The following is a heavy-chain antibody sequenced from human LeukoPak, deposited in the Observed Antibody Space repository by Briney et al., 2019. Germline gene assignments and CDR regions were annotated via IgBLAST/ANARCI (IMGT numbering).Heavy chain of an antibody. CDR2: IYTSGST. CDR1: GGSISSYY. V-gene: IGHV4-4*07. D-gene: IGHD5-18*01. CDR3: ARTTEGGYTYGYFYYYYMDV. J-gene: IGHJ6*03. Sequence: PSETLSLTCTVSGGSISSYYWSWIRQPAGKGPEWIGRIYTSGSTNYNPSLKSRVTMSVDTSKNQFSLKLSSVTAADTAVYYCARTTEGGYTYGYFYYYYMDVWGKGTTVTISS.